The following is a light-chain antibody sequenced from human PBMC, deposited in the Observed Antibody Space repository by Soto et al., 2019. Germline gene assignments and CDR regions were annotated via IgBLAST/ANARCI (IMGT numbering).Light chain of an antibody. J-gene: IGKJ5*01. CDR2: AAS. V-gene: IGKV1-39*01. CDR1: QSISSY. Sequence: DIQMTQSPSSLSASVGDRVTITCRASQSISSYLNWYQQKPGKAPKLLIYAASSLQSGVPSRFISSGSGTDFTVTISILQPEDFATYFCQQSYSTPITFGQGTRLEIK. CDR3: QQSYSTPIT.